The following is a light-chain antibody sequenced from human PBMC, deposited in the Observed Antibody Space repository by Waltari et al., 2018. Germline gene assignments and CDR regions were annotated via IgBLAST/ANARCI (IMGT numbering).Light chain of an antibody. Sequence: QSVLTQTPSVSEAPRQRVTISCSGSRSNIGNNAVNWYQQVPGKAPNLLVFADDLLPSGVSDRFSGSKSGTSASLAISGLRSEDEGVYCCAAWDDSLKGVLFGGGTKLTVL. CDR3: AAWDDSLKGVL. CDR2: ADD. J-gene: IGLJ2*01. V-gene: IGLV1-36*01. CDR1: RSNIGNNA.